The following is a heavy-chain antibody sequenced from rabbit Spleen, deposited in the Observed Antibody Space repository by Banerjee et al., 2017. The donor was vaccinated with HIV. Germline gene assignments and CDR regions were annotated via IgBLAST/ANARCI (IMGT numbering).Heavy chain of an antibody. CDR1: GFSFSSDNW. D-gene: IGHD2-1*01. CDR3: ARDRYGGSAGGGDGLNL. J-gene: IGHJ4*01. Sequence: QEQLEESWGDLVKPEGSLTLTCKASGFSFSSDNWICWVRQAPGKGLEWIACIYTGSGKIVYASWAKGRFTMSKTSSTTVTLQLTSLTAADTATYFCARDRYGGSAGGGDGLNLWGPGHPRHRL. CDR2: IYTGSGKI. V-gene: IGHV1S45*01.